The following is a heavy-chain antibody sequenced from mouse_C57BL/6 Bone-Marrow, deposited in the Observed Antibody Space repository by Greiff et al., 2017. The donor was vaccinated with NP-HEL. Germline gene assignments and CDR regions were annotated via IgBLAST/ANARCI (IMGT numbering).Heavy chain of an antibody. D-gene: IGHD1-1*01. V-gene: IGHV5-16*01. CDR3: ARALITTVAGGNYAMDY. CDR2: INYDGSST. CDR1: GFTFSDYY. Sequence: EVKVVESEGGLVQPGSSMKLSCTASGFTFSDYYMAWVRQVPEKGLEWVANINYDGSSTYYLDSLKSRFIISRDNAKNILYLQMSSLKSEDTATYYCARALITTVAGGNYAMDYWGQGTSVTVSS. J-gene: IGHJ4*01.